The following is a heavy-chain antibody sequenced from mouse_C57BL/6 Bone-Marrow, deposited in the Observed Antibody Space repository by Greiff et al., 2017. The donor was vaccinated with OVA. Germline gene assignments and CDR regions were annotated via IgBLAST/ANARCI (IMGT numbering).Heavy chain of an antibody. D-gene: IGHD1-1*01. CDR1: GYSFTSYY. CDR2: IYPGSGNT. V-gene: IGHV1-66*01. Sequence: QVHVKQSGPELVKPGASVKISCKASGYSFTSYYIHWVKQRPGQGLEWIGWIYPGSGNTKYNEKFKGKATLTADTSSSTAYMQLSSLTSEDSAVYYCAGYYYGSSYAMDYWGQGTSVTVSS. J-gene: IGHJ4*01. CDR3: AGYYYGSSYAMDY.